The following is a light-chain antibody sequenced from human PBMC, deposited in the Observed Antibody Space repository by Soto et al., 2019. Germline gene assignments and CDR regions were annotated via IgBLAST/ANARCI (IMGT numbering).Light chain of an antibody. CDR3: QQYNSYWT. CDR1: QSISSW. V-gene: IGKV1-5*01. CDR2: GAS. J-gene: IGKJ1*01. Sequence: DIQMTQSPSTLSASVGDGVTITCRASQSISSWLAWYQQKPGKAPKLLIYGASSLESGVPSRFSGSGSGTEFTLTISSLQPDDFATYYCQQYNSYWTFGQGTKVDIK.